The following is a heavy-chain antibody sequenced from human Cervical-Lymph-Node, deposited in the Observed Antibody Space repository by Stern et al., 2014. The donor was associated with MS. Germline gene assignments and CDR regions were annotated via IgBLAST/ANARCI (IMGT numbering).Heavy chain of an antibody. CDR2: NVPIFGTA. D-gene: IGHD1-1*01. CDR1: GDTFSSYA. V-gene: IGHV1-69*01. Sequence: QVQLVQSGAEVKKPGSSVKVSCKTSGDTFSSYAISWVLQGPGQGLAWMGGNVPIFGTANYAEKFQGRVTITADVSTNTAYMELSRLGSDDTAVYYCARDSTTGMDVWGQGTTVTVSS. CDR3: ARDSTTGMDV. J-gene: IGHJ6*02.